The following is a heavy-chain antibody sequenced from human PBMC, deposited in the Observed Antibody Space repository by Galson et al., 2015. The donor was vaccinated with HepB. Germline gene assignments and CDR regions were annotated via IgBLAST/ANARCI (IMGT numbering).Heavy chain of an antibody. CDR3: ASGVVVTQWGAFDI. Sequence: SLRLSCAASGFTFSSYGMHWVRQAPGKGLEWVAVIWYDGSNKYYADSVKGRFTISRDNSKNTLYLQMNSLRAEDTAVYYCASGVVVTQWGAFDIWGQGTMVTVSS. D-gene: IGHD3-22*01. J-gene: IGHJ3*02. CDR2: IWYDGSNK. CDR1: GFTFSSYG. V-gene: IGHV3-33*08.